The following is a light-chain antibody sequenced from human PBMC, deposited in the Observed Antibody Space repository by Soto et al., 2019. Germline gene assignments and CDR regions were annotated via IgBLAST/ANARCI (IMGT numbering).Light chain of an antibody. CDR2: ASS. CDR1: QDILSW. Sequence: DIQMTQSPSSVSASVGDTVTITCRASQDILSWLAWYQQKPGEAPRLLIYASSNLQSGVPSRFSGSRSGTDFTLTIGHLQPGDFATYYCQQATTFPITFGPGTRLDIK. V-gene: IGKV1-12*01. CDR3: QQATTFPIT. J-gene: IGKJ3*01.